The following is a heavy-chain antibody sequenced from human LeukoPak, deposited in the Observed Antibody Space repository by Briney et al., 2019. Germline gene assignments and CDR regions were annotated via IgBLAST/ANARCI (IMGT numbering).Heavy chain of an antibody. V-gene: IGHV3-7*01. J-gene: IGHJ4*02. Sequence: GGSLRLSCAASGFTFSSYWMSWVRQAPGKGLEWVANIKQDGSEKYYVDSVKGRFTISRDNAKNSLYLQMNSLRAEDTAVYYCARDGLSGSGSYYRYFDYWGQGTLVTVSS. CDR2: IKQDGSEK. CDR1: GFTFSSYW. CDR3: ARDGLSGSGSYYRYFDY. D-gene: IGHD3-10*01.